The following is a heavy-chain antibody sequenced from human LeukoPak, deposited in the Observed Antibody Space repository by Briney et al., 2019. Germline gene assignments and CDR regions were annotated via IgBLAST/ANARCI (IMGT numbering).Heavy chain of an antibody. V-gene: IGHV3-23*01. J-gene: IGHJ4*02. CDR3: ARDRMGAILYFDS. Sequence: GGSLRLSCAASGCTFRSYAMSWVRQAPGKGLEWVSGISGSDGSTYYADSVKGRFTISRDNSKNTLYLQVNSLRAEDTAVYYCARDRMGAILYFDSWGQGTLVTVSS. CDR1: GCTFRSYA. D-gene: IGHD1-26*01. CDR2: ISGSDGST.